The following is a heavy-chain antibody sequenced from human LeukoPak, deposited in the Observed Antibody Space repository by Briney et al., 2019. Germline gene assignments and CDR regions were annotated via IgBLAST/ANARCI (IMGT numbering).Heavy chain of an antibody. CDR3: ARDEVGVTTEFDY. V-gene: IGHV3-48*03. J-gene: IGHJ4*02. CDR2: ISPTGSTI. CDR1: GFTFSSYE. D-gene: IGHD1-26*01. Sequence: GGSLRLSCAASGFTFSSYEMNWVRQAPGKGLEWVSYISPTGSTIYYADSVKGRFTISRDNAKNSLYLQMNSLRVEDTAVYYCARDEVGVTTEFDYWGQGTVVTVSS.